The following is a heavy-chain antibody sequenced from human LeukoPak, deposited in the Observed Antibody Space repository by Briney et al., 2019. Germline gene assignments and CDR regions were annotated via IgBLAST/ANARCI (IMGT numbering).Heavy chain of an antibody. CDR3: ARVTGSSTTSWSLLY. Sequence: AASVKVSCKASGYTFTSYGISWLRQAPGQGLDWMGQINPYNGNTNYAQKLQGRVTMTTDTSTSTAYMELTSLTSDDTAVYSCARVTGSSTTSWSLLYWGQGTLVTVSS. CDR2: INPYNGNT. D-gene: IGHD2-2*01. J-gene: IGHJ4*02. CDR1: GYTFTSYG. V-gene: IGHV1-18*01.